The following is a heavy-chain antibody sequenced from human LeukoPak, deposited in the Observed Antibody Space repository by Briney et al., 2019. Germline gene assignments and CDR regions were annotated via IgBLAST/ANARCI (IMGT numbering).Heavy chain of an antibody. Sequence: GASVTVSCKASGYTFTSYAMNWVRQAPGQGLEWMGWINTNTGNPTYAQGFTGRFVFSLDTSVSTAYLQISSLKAEDTAVYYCARDPLYQLPHYYYYGMDVWGQGTTVTVSS. V-gene: IGHV7-4-1*02. J-gene: IGHJ6*02. CDR1: GYTFTSYA. CDR3: ARDPLYQLPHYYYYGMDV. D-gene: IGHD2-2*01. CDR2: INTNTGNP.